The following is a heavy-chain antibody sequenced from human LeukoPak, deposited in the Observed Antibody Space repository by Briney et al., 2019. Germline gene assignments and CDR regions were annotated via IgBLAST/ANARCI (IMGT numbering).Heavy chain of an antibody. V-gene: IGHV3-23*01. Sequence: GGSLRLSCAASGFTFSSYAMAWVRQAPGKGLEWVSAISGSGGGTYYAASVKGRFTISRDDSKNTLYLQMNSLRAEDTAVFYCAREDTEDYGDSGGLDYWGQGTLVTVSS. CDR2: ISGSGGGT. D-gene: IGHD4-17*01. CDR3: AREDTEDYGDSGGLDY. J-gene: IGHJ4*02. CDR1: GFTFSSYA.